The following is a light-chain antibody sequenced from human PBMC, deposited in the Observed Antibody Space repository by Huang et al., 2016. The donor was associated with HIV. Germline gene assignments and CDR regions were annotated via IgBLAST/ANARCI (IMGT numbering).Light chain of an antibody. J-gene: IGKJ4*01. V-gene: IGKV3-15*01. CDR1: HSVVNK. CDR2: DTS. CDR3: QQYNNCPFT. Sequence: EIVMTQSPAVLSMSPGEIVTLTCRASHSVVNKLAWYQQKPGRAPKLVFYDTSTRSSVVPGISSGSGYGTNFSHTINSLQSEDLAVYYCQQYNNCPFTFGGGTRVEIK.